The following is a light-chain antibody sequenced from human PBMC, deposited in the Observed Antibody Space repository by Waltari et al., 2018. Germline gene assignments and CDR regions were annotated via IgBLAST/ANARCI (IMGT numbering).Light chain of an antibody. CDR3: QQYYNTSPT. J-gene: IGKJ4*01. V-gene: IGKV4-1*01. CDR1: QSVLYTPNNNNY. CDR2: WAS. Sequence: DIVMTQSPDSLAGSLGERATINCKSSQSVLYTPNNNNYLAWYQQKPGQPPKLLISWASTRESGVPDRFSGSGSGTDFTLTISSLQAEDVAVYYGQQYYNTSPTFGGGTKVEIK.